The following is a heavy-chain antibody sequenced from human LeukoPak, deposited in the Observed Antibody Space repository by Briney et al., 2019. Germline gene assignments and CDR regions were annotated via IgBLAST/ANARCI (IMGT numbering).Heavy chain of an antibody. V-gene: IGHV1-2*02. J-gene: IGHJ4*02. CDR2: INPNSGGT. CDR3: ARVQSSEAYFDY. Sequence: ASVKVSCKASGYTFTGYYMHWVRQAHGQGLEWMGWINPNSGGTNYAQKFQGRVTMTRDTSISTAYMELSRLRSDDTAVYYCARVQSSEAYFDYWGQGTLVTVSS. CDR1: GYTFTGYY.